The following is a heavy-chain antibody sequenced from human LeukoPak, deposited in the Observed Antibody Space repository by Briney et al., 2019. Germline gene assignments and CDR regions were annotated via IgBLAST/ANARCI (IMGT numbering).Heavy chain of an antibody. CDR3: ARGTVTMVDY. V-gene: IGHV3-64*04. J-gene: IGHJ4*02. CDR2: ISSNGGST. CDR1: GFTLNSYV. D-gene: IGHD3-10*01. Sequence: QPGGSLRLSCSASGFTLNSYVMHWVRQAPGKGLEYVSAISSNGGSTYYADSVKGRFTISRDNSKNTLFLQMNSLRAGDTAVYYCARGTVTMVDYWGQGTLVTVSS.